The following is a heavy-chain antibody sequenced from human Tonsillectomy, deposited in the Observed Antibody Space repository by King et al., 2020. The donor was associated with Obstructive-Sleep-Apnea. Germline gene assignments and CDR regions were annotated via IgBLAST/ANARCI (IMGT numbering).Heavy chain of an antibody. V-gene: IGHV3-48*04. Sequence: VQLVESGGGLVQPGGSMRLSCSASGFTFSSYRMSWVRQAPGKGLDGVPYISSDSSTIYYADSVKGRFTISRDNARNSRYLQINSPRVEDTAVFYCARLEGRGWGQGTLVTVSS. D-gene: IGHD1-1*01. CDR3: ARLEGRG. CDR1: GFTFSSYR. J-gene: IGHJ4*02. CDR2: ISSDSSTI.